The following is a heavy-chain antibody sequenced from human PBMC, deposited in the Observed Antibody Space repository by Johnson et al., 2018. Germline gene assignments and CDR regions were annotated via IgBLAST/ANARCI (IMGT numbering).Heavy chain of an antibody. Sequence: VQSGRSLRLSCAAYGFTFDDYAMHWVRHAPGKGLEWVAGINWNSVSIGYGDSVEGRFTISRDNAKKSLYLQMNSLRAADTASYYCTQGVADAFDIWGQGTMVTVSS. V-gene: IGHV3-9*01. CDR1: GFTFDDYA. J-gene: IGHJ3*02. CDR2: INWNSVSI. D-gene: IGHD2-15*01. CDR3: TQGVADAFDI.